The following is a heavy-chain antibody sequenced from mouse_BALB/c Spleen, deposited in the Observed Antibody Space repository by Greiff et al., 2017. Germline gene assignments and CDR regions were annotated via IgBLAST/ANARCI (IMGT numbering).Heavy chain of an antibody. J-gene: IGHJ1*01. CDR3: ARESTTVVATYWYFDV. Sequence: EVQRVESGGGLVKPGGSLKLSCAASGFTFSSYAMSWVRQTPEKRLEWVASISSGGSTYYPDSVKGRFTISRDNARNILYLQMSSLRSEDTAMYYCARESTTVVATYWYFDVWGAGTTVTVSS. CDR1: GFTFSSYA. D-gene: IGHD1-1*01. CDR2: ISSGGST. V-gene: IGHV5-6-5*01.